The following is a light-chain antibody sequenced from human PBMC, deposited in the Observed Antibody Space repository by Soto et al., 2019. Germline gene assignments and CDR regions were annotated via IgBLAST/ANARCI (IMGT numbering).Light chain of an antibody. CDR2: GPS. V-gene: IGKV3-20*01. Sequence: EIVLTQSPGTLSLSPGERATLSCRASQSGSSSYLAWYQQKPGQAPRLLIYGPSSRATGIPDRFSGSGSGTDFTLTISRLEPEDFAVYYCQQYGSSPAFGQGTKVEIK. J-gene: IGKJ1*01. CDR3: QQYGSSPA. CDR1: QSGSSSY.